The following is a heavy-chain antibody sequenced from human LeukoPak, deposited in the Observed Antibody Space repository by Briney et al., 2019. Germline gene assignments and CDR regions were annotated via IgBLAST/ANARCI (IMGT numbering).Heavy chain of an antibody. CDR3: ARTYYDILTGYNPYFDY. D-gene: IGHD3-9*01. J-gene: IGHJ4*02. CDR2: ITASSTAI. Sequence: MPGGSLRLSCAASGFTVSSNYMSWVRQAPGKGLEWVSSITASSTAIYSAVSVKGRFTISRDNAKNFLYLQMNSLRAEDTAVYYCARTYYDILTGYNPYFDYWGQGILVTVSS. V-gene: IGHV3-21*01. CDR1: GFTVSSNY.